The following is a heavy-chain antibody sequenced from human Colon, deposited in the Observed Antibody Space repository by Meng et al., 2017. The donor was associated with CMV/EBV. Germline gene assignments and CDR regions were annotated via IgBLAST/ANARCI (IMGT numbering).Heavy chain of an antibody. CDR3: VRESWYFDF. CDR2: IYPQDGGT. J-gene: IGHJ4*02. CDR1: GYTFTANH. D-gene: IGHD6-13*01. V-gene: IGHV1-2*02. Sequence: QVQLVQYGPEVKKPGASGKGSSKTSGYTFTANHLHWVRQAPGQGLEWMGWIYPQDGGTYFAQKFQDRVAVTRDTSITTAYMELSGLTSDDTAIYYCVRESWYFDFWGEGTLVTVSS.